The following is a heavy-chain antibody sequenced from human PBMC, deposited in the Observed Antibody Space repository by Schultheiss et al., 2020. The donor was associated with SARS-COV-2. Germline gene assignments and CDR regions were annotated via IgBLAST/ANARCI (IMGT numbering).Heavy chain of an antibody. Sequence: GGSLRLSCAASGFTFSNAWMNWVRQAPGKGLEWVGRIKSKTDGGTTDYAAPVKGRFTISRDDSENTLYLQMNSLRAEDTAIYYCAKGFCSGTTCHANWFDPWGQGTLVTVSS. CDR2: IKSKTDGGTT. CDR1: GFTFSNAW. D-gene: IGHD2-2*01. J-gene: IGHJ5*02. CDR3: AKGFCSGTTCHANWFDP. V-gene: IGHV3-15*07.